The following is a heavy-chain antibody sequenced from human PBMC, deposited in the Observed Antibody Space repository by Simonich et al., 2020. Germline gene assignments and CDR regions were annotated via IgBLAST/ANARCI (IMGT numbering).Heavy chain of an antibody. J-gene: IGHJ3*02. D-gene: IGHD2-15*01. CDR3: AREGLLLDAFDI. CDR1: GFTFSSYA. CDR2: ISYDGSNK. Sequence: QVQLVESGGGVVQPGRSLRLSCAASGFTFSSYAMHWVRQAPGKGLEGVAVISYDGSNKYYADSVKGRFTISRDKSKNTLYLQMNSLRAEDTAVYYCAREGLLLDAFDIWGQGTMVTVSS. V-gene: IGHV3-30*07.